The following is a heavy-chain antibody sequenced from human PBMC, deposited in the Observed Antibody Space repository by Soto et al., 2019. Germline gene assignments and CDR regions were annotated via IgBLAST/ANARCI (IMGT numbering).Heavy chain of an antibody. CDR1: GGSISSGDYY. CDR2: IYYSGST. Sequence: QVQLQESGPGLVKPSQTLSLTCTVSGGSISSGDYYWSWFRQPPGKGLEWVGYIYYSGSTYYNPSLKSRVTIAVDTSKNQFSLKLSSVTAADTAVYYCARVPPGGSYSSEYFQHWGQGTLVTVSS. CDR3: ARVPPGGSYSSEYFQH. V-gene: IGHV4-30-4*01. D-gene: IGHD1-26*01. J-gene: IGHJ1*01.